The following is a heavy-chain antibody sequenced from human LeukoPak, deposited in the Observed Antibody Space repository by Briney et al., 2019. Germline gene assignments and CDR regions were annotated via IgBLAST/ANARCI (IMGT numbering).Heavy chain of an antibody. Sequence: SETLSLTCTVSGGSISSYYWSWIRQPPGKGLEWIGYIYYSGSTNYNPSLKSRVTISVDTSKNQFSLKLSSVTAADTAVYYCARGVRIAAYPWYFDLWGRGTLVTVSS. CDR2: IYYSGST. CDR1: GGSISSYY. J-gene: IGHJ2*01. V-gene: IGHV4-59*01. D-gene: IGHD6-25*01. CDR3: ARGVRIAAYPWYFDL.